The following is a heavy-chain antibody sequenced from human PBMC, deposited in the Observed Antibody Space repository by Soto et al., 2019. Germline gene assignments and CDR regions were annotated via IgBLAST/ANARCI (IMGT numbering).Heavy chain of an antibody. CDR2: INYRGST. J-gene: IGHJ5*02. Sequence: PSKTLSFTCTVPGGSIRSSGYYWSWIRQHQGKGLEWIVYINYRGSTDYYPALKSRVNIPVGTTKNQFSLKQSSVHYADTAVYYCARDPVQNSCDSSGYLDCFDLWGQGTPVTVSS. D-gene: IGHD3-22*01. CDR3: ARDPVQNSCDSSGYLDCFDL. CDR1: GGSIRSSGYY. V-gene: IGHV4-31*03.